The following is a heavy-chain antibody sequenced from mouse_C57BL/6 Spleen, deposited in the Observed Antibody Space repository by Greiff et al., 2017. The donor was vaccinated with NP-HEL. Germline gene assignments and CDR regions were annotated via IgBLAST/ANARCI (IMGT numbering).Heavy chain of an antibody. V-gene: IGHV1-61*01. CDR1: GYTFTSYW. J-gene: IGHJ1*03. D-gene: IGHD1-1*01. CDR2: IYPSDSET. CDR3: ARGHYGSYFDV. Sequence: QVQLQQPGAELVRPGSSVKLSCKASGYTFTSYWMDWVKQRPGQGLEWIGNIYPSDSETHYNQKFKDKATLTVDKSSSTAYMQLSSLTSEDSAVYYCARGHYGSYFDVWGTGTTVTVSS.